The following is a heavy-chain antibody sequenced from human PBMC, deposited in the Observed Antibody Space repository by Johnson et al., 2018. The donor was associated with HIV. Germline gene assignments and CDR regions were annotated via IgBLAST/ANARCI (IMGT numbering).Heavy chain of an antibody. CDR1: GFTFSNAW. D-gene: IGHD2-2*01. CDR2: IKSKTDGGTT. J-gene: IGHJ3*02. CDR3: ARGLGSRSAFDI. V-gene: IGHV3-15*01. Sequence: VQLVESGGGLVKPGGSLRLSCAASGFTFSNAWMSWVRQAPGKGLEWVGRIKSKTDGGTTDYAAPVKGRFTISRDDSKNTLYLQMNSVRAEDTAVYYCARGLGSRSAFDIWGQGTMVTVSS.